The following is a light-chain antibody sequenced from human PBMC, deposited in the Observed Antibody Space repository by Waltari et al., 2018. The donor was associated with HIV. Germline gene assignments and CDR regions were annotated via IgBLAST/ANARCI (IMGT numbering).Light chain of an antibody. V-gene: IGLV2-14*01. Sequence: QSALTQPASVSGSPGQSITISCTGTSSDVGGYNYVSWYQQPPGKAPKPMIYEVSNRPSGVSNRFAGSKSGNTASLTISGLQAEDEADYYCSSYTSSSTLVFGTGTKVTAL. CDR2: EVS. J-gene: IGLJ1*01. CDR3: SSYTSSSTLV. CDR1: SSDVGGYNY.